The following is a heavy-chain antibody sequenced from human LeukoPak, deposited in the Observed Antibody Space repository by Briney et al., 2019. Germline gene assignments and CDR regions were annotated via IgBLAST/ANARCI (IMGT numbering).Heavy chain of an antibody. D-gene: IGHD5-18*01. Sequence: GGSLRLSCAASGFSFSNYWMTWVRQAPGKGLEWLAHINQDRSETYYVDSVKGRFTIARDNAKNSLYLQMNSLRAEDTAVYYCARDPSRGYNYGYGDYWGQGTLVIVS. CDR3: ARDPSRGYNYGYGDY. CDR2: INQDRSET. CDR1: GFSFSNYW. J-gene: IGHJ4*02. V-gene: IGHV3-7*01.